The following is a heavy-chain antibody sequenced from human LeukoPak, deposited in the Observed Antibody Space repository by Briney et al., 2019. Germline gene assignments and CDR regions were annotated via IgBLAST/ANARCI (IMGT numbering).Heavy chain of an antibody. V-gene: IGHV1-2*02. CDR3: AKDGSYGYGFYGDY. D-gene: IGHD3-16*01. CDR2: MNPDTGVT. J-gene: IGHJ4*02. Sequence: ASVKVSCKASGYTFSGYYIHWVRQAPGQGLEWMGWMNPDTGVTNYSQKFQGRVIMTRDTSISIAYMELRRLRSDDTAVYYCAKDGSYGYGFYGDYWGQGTLVTVSS. CDR1: GYTFSGYY.